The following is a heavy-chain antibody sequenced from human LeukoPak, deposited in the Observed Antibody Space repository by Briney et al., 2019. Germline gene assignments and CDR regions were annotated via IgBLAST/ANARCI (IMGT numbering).Heavy chain of an antibody. CDR1: GFTFDDFA. D-gene: IGHD3-10*01. Sequence: PGGSLRLSCAASGFTFDDFAMHWVRQSPGKGLEWVSGISWNSDTTAYADSVKGRFTISRDNANNSLYLLMNSLRSEDTAFYYCAKAPHYYTSASYWDYFENCGQGSLVTVSS. CDR3: AKAPHYYTSASYWDYFEN. CDR2: ISWNSDTT. V-gene: IGHV3-9*01. J-gene: IGHJ4*02.